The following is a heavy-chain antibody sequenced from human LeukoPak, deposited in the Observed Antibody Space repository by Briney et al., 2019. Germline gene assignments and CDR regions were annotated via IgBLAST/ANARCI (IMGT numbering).Heavy chain of an antibody. D-gene: IGHD3-10*01. J-gene: IGHJ2*01. Sequence: PGGSLRLSCAASGFTFSDHYMSWVRQAPGKGLGWVSYISDRRGSTIHYADSVKGRFTISRDNAKNSLYLHMNSLRAEDTAVYYCAREVALVGYWYFDLWGRGTLVTVSS. CDR2: ISDRRGSTI. CDR1: GFTFSDHY. CDR3: AREVALVGYWYFDL. V-gene: IGHV3-11*01.